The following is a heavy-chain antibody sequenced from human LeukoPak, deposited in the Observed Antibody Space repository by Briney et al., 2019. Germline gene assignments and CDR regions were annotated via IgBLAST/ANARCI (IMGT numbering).Heavy chain of an antibody. CDR3: AKLDIAAAGE. CDR2: INWDGDST. V-gene: IGHV3-20*04. D-gene: IGHD6-13*01. Sequence: PGGSLRLSCAASGFTFDDYGMSWVRQAPGKGLEWVSTINWDGDSTDYADSVKGRFTISGDNARNSLYLHLSSLTVEDTAFYYCAKLDIAAAGEWGQGTLVTVSS. J-gene: IGHJ4*02. CDR1: GFTFDDYG.